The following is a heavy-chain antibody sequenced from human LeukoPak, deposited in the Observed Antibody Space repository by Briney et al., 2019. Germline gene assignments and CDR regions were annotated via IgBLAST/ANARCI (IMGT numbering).Heavy chain of an antibody. CDR1: GGSFSGYY. Sequence: SETLSLTCAVYGGSFSGYYWSWIRQPPGKGLEWTGEINHSGSTNYNPSLKSRVTISVDTSKNQFSLKLSSVTAADTAVYYCARAYYDSSGYYADYWGQGTLVTVSS. J-gene: IGHJ4*02. V-gene: IGHV4-34*01. CDR3: ARAYYDSSGYYADY. CDR2: INHSGST. D-gene: IGHD3-22*01.